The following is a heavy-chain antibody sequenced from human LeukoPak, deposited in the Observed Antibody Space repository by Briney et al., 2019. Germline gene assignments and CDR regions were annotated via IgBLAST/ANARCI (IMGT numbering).Heavy chain of an antibody. V-gene: IGHV3-23*01. J-gene: IGHJ4*02. Sequence: PGGSLRVSCAASGFTFSSYAMSWVRQAPGNGLEWVSAISGSGGSTYYADSVKGRFTISRDNSKNTLYLQMNSLRAEDTAVYYCAKDPNPMIVVAVDYWGQGTLVTVSS. CDR3: AKDPNPMIVVAVDY. D-gene: IGHD3-22*01. CDR1: GFTFSSYA. CDR2: ISGSGGST.